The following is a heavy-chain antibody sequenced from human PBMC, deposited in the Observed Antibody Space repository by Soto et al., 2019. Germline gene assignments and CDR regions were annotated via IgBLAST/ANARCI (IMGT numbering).Heavy chain of an antibody. Sequence: WGSLRLSCAASGFTFSSYGMHFFGQSPFKGLEWVAVIWYDGSNKYYADSVKGRFTISRDNSKNTLYLQMNSLRAEDTAVYYCAREYCSSTSCYESFDYWGQGTLVTVSS. CDR1: GFTFSSYG. D-gene: IGHD2-2*01. J-gene: IGHJ4*02. V-gene: IGHV3-33*01. CDR2: IWYDGSNK. CDR3: AREYCSSTSCYESFDY.